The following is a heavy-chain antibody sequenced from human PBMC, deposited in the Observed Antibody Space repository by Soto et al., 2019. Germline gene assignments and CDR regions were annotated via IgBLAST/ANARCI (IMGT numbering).Heavy chain of an antibody. J-gene: IGHJ3*02. V-gene: IGHV4-59*01. CDR1: GASISSSY. CDR2: VYYSGST. CDR3: ARGYYDSRGQSNTFDI. Sequence: QVQLQESGPGLVKPSETLSLTYTVSGASISSSYWSWIRQSPGKGLEWIGYVYYSGSTNYNPSLKSRVTISVDTSKNQFSLKLSSVTAADTAVYYCARGYYDSRGQSNTFDIWGQGTMVTVSS. D-gene: IGHD3-22*01.